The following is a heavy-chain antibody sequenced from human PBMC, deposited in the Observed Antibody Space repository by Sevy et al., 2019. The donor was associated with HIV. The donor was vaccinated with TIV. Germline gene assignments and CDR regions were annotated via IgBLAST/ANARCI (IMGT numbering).Heavy chain of an antibody. D-gene: IGHD2-15*01. CDR1: GFTFSSYA. V-gene: IGHV3-30*04. CDR2: ISYDGSNK. Sequence: GGSLRLSCAASGFTFSSYAMHWVRQAPGKGLEWVAVISYDGSNKYYADPVKGRFTISRDNSKNTLYLQMNSLRAEDTAVYYCAREPPPVVVAATSFDYWGQGTLVTVSS. J-gene: IGHJ4*02. CDR3: AREPPPVVVAATSFDY.